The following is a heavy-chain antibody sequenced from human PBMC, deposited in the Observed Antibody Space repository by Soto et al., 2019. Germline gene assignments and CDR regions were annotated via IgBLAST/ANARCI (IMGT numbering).Heavy chain of an antibody. CDR3: ARGSAVPNFWWMDV. D-gene: IGHD2-8*02. CDR2: IYYSGST. V-gene: IGHV4-59*01. Sequence: QVRLQESGPGLVKPSETLSLTCTVSGGTISTYYWNWIRQPPGKGLEWIGYIYYSGSTNYNPSLRVRAIFSGDTSKSGFSLGLDSLTAAYMAVYYCARGSAVPNFWWMDVWGQGTTVTVS. CDR1: GGTISTYY. J-gene: IGHJ6*02.